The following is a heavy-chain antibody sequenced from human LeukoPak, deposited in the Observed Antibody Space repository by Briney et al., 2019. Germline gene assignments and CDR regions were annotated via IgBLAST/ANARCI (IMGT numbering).Heavy chain of an antibody. Sequence: GASVRVSCKTSGYTFSNYYMFWVRQAPGQGLEWMGWINPSNGGTNYAQKFQGRVTMTRDTSMSTAYIELSSLRSDDTAVYHCARGRGKVVVTYADYWGQGTLVTVSS. J-gene: IGHJ4*02. CDR1: GYTFSNYY. V-gene: IGHV1-2*02. CDR3: ARGRGKVVVTYADY. CDR2: INPSNGGT. D-gene: IGHD3-22*01.